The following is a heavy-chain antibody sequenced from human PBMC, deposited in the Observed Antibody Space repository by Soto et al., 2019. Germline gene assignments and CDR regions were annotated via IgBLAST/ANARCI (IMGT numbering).Heavy chain of an antibody. CDR3: AKDPNGDYIDAFED. V-gene: IGHV3-23*01. D-gene: IGHD4-17*01. J-gene: IGHJ4*02. CDR2: ISGSGNII. Sequence: EVQLLESGGDLVQPGGSLRLSCAASGFAFSNYAVTWVRQAQGKGMEWVSSISGSGNIIYYADSVKGRFIISKDNSKNTLHLQMNSLRAEDTALYYCAKDPNGDYIDAFEDWGQGTLVNVSS. CDR1: GFAFSNYA.